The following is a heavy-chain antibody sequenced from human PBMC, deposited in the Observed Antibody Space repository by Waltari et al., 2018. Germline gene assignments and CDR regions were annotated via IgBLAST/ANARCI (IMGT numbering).Heavy chain of an antibody. D-gene: IGHD3-22*01. Sequence: QVQLQQWGAGLLKPSETLSLTCAVYGGSFSGYYWSWIRQPPGQGLEWIGEINHSGSTNDTPALKSRVTISVETSKNQFSLKLSSVTAADTAVYYCARAPTSSGYYYSKHFDYWGQGTLVTVSS. V-gene: IGHV4-34*01. CDR1: GGSFSGYY. CDR3: ARAPTSSGYYYSKHFDY. J-gene: IGHJ4*02. CDR2: INHSGST.